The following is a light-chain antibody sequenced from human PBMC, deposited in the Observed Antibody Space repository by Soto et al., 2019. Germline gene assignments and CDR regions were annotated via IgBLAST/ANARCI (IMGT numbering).Light chain of an antibody. Sequence: EIVLTQSPGTLSLSPGERATLSCSASQSCSSSYLAWYQQKPGQAPRLLIYGAASMATGIPDRFSGSGSGTDFTLTISTPEHVGFAVYYCHQMDAFGQAAKV. J-gene: IGKJ1*01. CDR2: GAA. CDR1: QSCSSSY. V-gene: IGKV3-20*01. CDR3: HQMDA.